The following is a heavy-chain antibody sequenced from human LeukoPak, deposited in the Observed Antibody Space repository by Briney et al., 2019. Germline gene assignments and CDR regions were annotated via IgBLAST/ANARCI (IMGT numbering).Heavy chain of an antibody. V-gene: IGHV3-30*18. CDR2: ISYDGSNK. CDR3: AKLGYCSGGSCCYYYYYMDV. Sequence: PGGSLRLSCAASGFTFSRYGMHWVRQAPGKGLEWVTAISYDGSNKYYADSVKGRFTISRDNSKNTLYVQMNSLRAEDTAVYYCAKLGYCSGGSCCYYYYYMDVWGKGTTVTISS. J-gene: IGHJ6*03. D-gene: IGHD2-15*01. CDR1: GFTFSRYG.